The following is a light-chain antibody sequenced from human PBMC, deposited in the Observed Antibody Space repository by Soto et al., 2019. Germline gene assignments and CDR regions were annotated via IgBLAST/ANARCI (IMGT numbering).Light chain of an antibody. Sequence: EIVLTQSPGTLSLSPGERATLSCRASQSVSSSYLAWYQQKPGQAPRLLIYGASSRATGIPDRFSGSWSGTYFTLTISRLEPEDFAVYYCQQYPGYTFGQGTKLEIK. V-gene: IGKV3-20*01. CDR1: QSVSSSY. CDR3: QQYPGYT. CDR2: GAS. J-gene: IGKJ2*01.